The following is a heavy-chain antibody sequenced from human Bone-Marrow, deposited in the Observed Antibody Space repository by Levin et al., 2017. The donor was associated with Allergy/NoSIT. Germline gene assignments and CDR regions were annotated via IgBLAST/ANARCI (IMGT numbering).Heavy chain of an antibody. CDR3: AKDHGMLRGIIEY. CDR2: ISYDGNKK. J-gene: IGHJ4*02. V-gene: IGHV3-30*18. CDR1: GFTFRSFG. Sequence: GESLKISCAASGFTFRSFGLHWVRQTPGKGLEWVAVISYDGNKKDYADSVKGRFTISRDNSKNTLYLQMNSPRAEDTAVYYCAKDHGMLRGIIEYWGQGALVTVSS. D-gene: IGHD3-10*01.